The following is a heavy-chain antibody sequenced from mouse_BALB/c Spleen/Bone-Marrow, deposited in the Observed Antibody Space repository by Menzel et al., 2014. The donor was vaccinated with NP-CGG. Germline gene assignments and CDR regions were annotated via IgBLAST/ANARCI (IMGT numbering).Heavy chain of an antibody. Sequence: EVMLVESGAELVKPGASVKLSCTASGFNIKDTYIHWVKQRPEQGLEWIGRIDPANEHTKYDPNFQGKATITADTSSNTAYQQLSSLTSEDTAVYYCASLTGTFDYWGQGSTLTVSS. D-gene: IGHD4-1*01. V-gene: IGHV14-3*02. CDR3: ASLTGTFDY. CDR2: IDPANEHT. CDR1: GFNIKDTY. J-gene: IGHJ2*01.